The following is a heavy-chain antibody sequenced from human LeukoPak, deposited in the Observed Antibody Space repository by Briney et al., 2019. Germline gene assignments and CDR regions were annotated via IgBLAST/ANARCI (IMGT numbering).Heavy chain of an antibody. CDR2: IRWNSGSK. V-gene: IGHV3-9*01. CDR1: GIPFDDYA. Sequence: GRSLRLSCAASGIPFDDYAMNWVRHAPGKGLEWVSGIRWNSGSKGYADSVKGRFTISRDNAKKSLYLQMNSLRAEDTALYYGAKSLGVRTDRHGMDVWGQGTAVTVSS. J-gene: IGHJ6*02. D-gene: IGHD2-2*01. CDR3: AKSLGVRTDRHGMDV.